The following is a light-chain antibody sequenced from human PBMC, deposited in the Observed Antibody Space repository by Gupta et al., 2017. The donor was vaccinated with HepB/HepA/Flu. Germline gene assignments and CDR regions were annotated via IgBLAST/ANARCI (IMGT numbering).Light chain of an antibody. CDR3: AAWDESLNGVV. Sequence: SLLTQPPSASGTAGQRVLLSCSGSSSNIGSDTVTWYLQVPGTAPKLLIYSKNQRPSGVPDRFSGSKSGTSASLAISGLQSEDEADYYCAAWDESLNGVVFGGGTKLTVL. CDR1: SSNIGSDT. V-gene: IGLV1-44*01. CDR2: SKN. J-gene: IGLJ2*01.